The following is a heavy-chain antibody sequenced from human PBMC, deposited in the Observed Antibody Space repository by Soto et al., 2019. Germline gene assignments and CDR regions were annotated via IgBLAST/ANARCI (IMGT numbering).Heavy chain of an antibody. CDR1: GGSISSSSYF. CDR2: IYYSGST. V-gene: IGHV4-39*01. D-gene: IGHD5-12*01. Sequence: QLQLQESGPGLVKPSETLSLTCTVSGGSISSSSYFWGWLRQPPGQGLEWIGSIYYSGSTYYNPSLTGRVTISVDTSRTQFSLKLSSVTAADTAVYYCARLLDDDYYCDSRGQGTLVTVSS. J-gene: IGHJ4*02. CDR3: ARLLDDDYYCDS.